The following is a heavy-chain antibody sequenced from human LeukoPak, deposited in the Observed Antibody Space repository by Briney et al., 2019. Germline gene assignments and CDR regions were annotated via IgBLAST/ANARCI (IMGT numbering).Heavy chain of an antibody. Sequence: GGSLRLSCAASGFTFSSYGMHWVRQAPGKGLEWVSGISWNSGSIGYADSVKGRFTISRDNAKNSLYLQMNSLRAEDTALYYCAKGQGRHYYYYGMDVWGQGTTVTVSS. D-gene: IGHD3-10*01. J-gene: IGHJ6*02. CDR1: GFTFSSYG. CDR3: AKGQGRHYYYYGMDV. V-gene: IGHV3-9*01. CDR2: ISWNSGSI.